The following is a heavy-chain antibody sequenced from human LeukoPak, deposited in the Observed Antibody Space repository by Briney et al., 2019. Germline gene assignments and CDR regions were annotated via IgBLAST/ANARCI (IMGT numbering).Heavy chain of an antibody. CDR3: AKGPLTYYYGSSGYYYVD. Sequence: GGSLRLSCAASGFTFSSYAMSWVRQAPGKGLEWVSAISGSGGSTYYADSVKGRFTISRDNSKNTLYLQMNSLRAEDTAVYYCAKGPLTYYYGSSGYYYVDWGQGTLVTVSS. CDR2: ISGSGGST. J-gene: IGHJ4*02. V-gene: IGHV3-23*01. CDR1: GFTFSSYA. D-gene: IGHD3-22*01.